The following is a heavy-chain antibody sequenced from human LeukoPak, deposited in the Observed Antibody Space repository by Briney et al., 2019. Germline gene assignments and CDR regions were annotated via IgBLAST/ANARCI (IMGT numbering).Heavy chain of an antibody. V-gene: IGHV1-2*02. D-gene: IGHD7-27*01. CDR2: ISPHSGFT. CDR3: ARQTGDDALDI. CDR1: GYTLTGHY. Sequence: ASVKVSCKASGYTLTGHYIHWVRQAPGQGLEWMGWISPHSGFTMYPQRFQGRVTITTDTSISTAFLEVRRLRSDDTAAYYCARQTGDDALDIWGQGTVITVYS. J-gene: IGHJ3*02.